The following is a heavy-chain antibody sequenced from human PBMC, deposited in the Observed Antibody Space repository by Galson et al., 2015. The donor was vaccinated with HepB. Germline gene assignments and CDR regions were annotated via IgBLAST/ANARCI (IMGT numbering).Heavy chain of an antibody. V-gene: IGHV1-69*13. CDR3: ASRYSSSSSRYYYYYYYMDV. CDR2: IIPIFGTA. D-gene: IGHD6-6*01. J-gene: IGHJ6*03. Sequence: SVKVSCKASGGTFSSYAISWVRQAPGQGLEWMGGIIPIFGTANYAQKFQGRVTITADESTSTAYMELSSLRSEDTAVYYCASRYSSSSSRYYYYYYYMDVWGKGTTVTVPS. CDR1: GGTFSSYA.